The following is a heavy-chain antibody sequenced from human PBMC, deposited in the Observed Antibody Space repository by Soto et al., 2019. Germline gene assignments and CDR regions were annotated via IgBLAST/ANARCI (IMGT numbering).Heavy chain of an antibody. CDR1: GYTFTSYG. Sequence: GASVKVSCKASGYTFTSYGISWVRQAPGQGLEWMGWISAYNGNTNYAQKLQGRVTMTTDTSTSTAYMELRSLRSDDTAVYYCARLSSSGWEYYYYYGMDVWGQGTTVTVSS. CDR2: ISAYNGNT. J-gene: IGHJ6*02. D-gene: IGHD6-19*01. V-gene: IGHV1-18*01. CDR3: ARLSSSGWEYYYYYGMDV.